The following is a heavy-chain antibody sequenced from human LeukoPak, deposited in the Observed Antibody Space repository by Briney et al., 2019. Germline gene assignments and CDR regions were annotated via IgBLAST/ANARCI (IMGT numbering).Heavy chain of an antibody. CDR3: ARDRGGSYDWVY. Sequence: ASVKVSCKASGYTFTGYYMHWVRQAPGQGLEWMGRINPNSGGTNYAQKFQGRVTMTRDTSIGTAYMELSRLRSDDTAVYYCARDRGGSYDWVYWGQGTLVTVSS. V-gene: IGHV1-2*06. J-gene: IGHJ4*02. CDR2: INPNSGGT. D-gene: IGHD1-26*01. CDR1: GYTFTGYY.